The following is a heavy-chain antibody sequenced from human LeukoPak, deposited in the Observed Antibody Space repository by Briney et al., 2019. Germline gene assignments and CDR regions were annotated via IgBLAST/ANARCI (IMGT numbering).Heavy chain of an antibody. Sequence: SETLSVTCTGSGVSICSDYWSWIRPAPGEGLEGMVYIYYTGATYYNPSLKSRVAISLATSKNQVSLTLSYVTAADAAVYYCARAGYNYGTGFYFDYWGQGALVTVSS. V-gene: IGHV4-59*01. CDR3: ARAGYNYGTGFYFDY. CDR1: GVSICSDY. D-gene: IGHD5-18*01. J-gene: IGHJ4*02. CDR2: IYYTGAT.